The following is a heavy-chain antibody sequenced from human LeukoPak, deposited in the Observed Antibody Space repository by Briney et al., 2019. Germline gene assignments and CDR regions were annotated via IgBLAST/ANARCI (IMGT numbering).Heavy chain of an antibody. Sequence: GGSLRLSCAASGFTFSSYSMNWVRQAPGKGLEWVSSISSSSSYIYYADSVKGRFTISRDNAKKSLYLQMNSLRAEDTAVYYCARNGTTVTTFFYYYYMDVWGKGTTVTVSS. J-gene: IGHJ6*03. D-gene: IGHD4-17*01. CDR3: ARNGTTVTTFFYYYYMDV. CDR2: ISSSSSYI. CDR1: GFTFSSYS. V-gene: IGHV3-21*01.